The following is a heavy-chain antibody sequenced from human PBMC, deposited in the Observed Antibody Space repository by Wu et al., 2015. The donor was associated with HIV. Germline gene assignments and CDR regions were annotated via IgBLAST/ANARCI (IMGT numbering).Heavy chain of an antibody. CDR1: GYSFPAYY. V-gene: IGHV1-2*02. CDR2: INPNSGGT. Sequence: QVQLVQSGAEVKRPGSSVKVSCKTSGYSFPAYYIHWVRQAPGQGLEWMGRINPNSGGTNYAQKFQGRVTMTRDTSISTAYMELSRLRSDDTAVYYCAREDGMIDDAMDDAFDIVGPRDKWSPSL. J-gene: IGHJ3*02. D-gene: IGHD3-22*01. CDR3: AREDGMIDDAMDDAFDI.